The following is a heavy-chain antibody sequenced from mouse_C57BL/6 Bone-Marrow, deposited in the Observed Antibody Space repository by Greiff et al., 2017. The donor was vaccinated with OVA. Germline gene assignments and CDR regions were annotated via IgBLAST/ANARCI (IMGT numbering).Heavy chain of an antibody. Sequence: EVQLVESGPGLVKPSQSLSLTCSVTGYSITSGYYWYWIRQFPGNKLEWMGYISYDGSNNYNPSLKNRISITRDTSKNQFFLKLNSVTTEDTATYYCARGPFGYGGGDRYFDVWGTGTTVTVSS. CDR3: ARGPFGYGGGDRYFDV. J-gene: IGHJ1*03. CDR2: ISYDGSN. V-gene: IGHV3-6*01. CDR1: GYSITSGYY. D-gene: IGHD1-1*01.